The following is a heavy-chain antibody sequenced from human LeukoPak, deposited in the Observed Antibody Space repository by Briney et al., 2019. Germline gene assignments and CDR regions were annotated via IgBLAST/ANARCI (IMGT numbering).Heavy chain of an antibody. J-gene: IGHJ4*02. D-gene: IGHD2-15*01. V-gene: IGHV3-23*01. CDR3: AKSRTGSCYSSVYS. CDR2: ICGSGGST. Sequence: GGSLRLSCAASGFTFSSYAMSWVRQTPGKGLEWVSAICGSGGSTYYADSVKGRFTISRDDSKDTLYLQMNSLRAEDTAIYYCAKSRTGSCYSSVYSWGQGTLVTVSS. CDR1: GFTFSSYA.